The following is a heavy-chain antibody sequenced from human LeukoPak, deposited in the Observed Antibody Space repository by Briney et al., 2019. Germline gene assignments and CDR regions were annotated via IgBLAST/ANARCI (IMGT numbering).Heavy chain of an antibody. Sequence: PAGSLRLSCAASGFTFSSYWMSWLRQAPGKGLEWVANIKQDGSEKYYVDSVKGRFTISRDNAKNSLYLQMNSLRAEDTAVYYCAREVRGVIIYAFDIWGQGTMVTVSS. CDR1: GFTFSSYW. D-gene: IGHD3-10*01. CDR2: IKQDGSEK. J-gene: IGHJ3*02. CDR3: AREVRGVIIYAFDI. V-gene: IGHV3-7*01.